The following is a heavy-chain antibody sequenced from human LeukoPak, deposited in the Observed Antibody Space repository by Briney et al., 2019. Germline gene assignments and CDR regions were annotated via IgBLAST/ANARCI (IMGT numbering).Heavy chain of an antibody. Sequence: PGGSLRLSCAASGFTFSSYAMSWVRQAPGKGLEWVSAISGSGGSTYYADSVKGRFTISRDNSKNTLYQKMNSLRAEDTAVYYCAKDLNSGPEDYYDSSGPDAFDIWGQGTMVTVSS. J-gene: IGHJ3*02. V-gene: IGHV3-23*01. CDR1: GFTFSSYA. CDR2: ISGSGGST. CDR3: AKDLNSGPEDYYDSSGPDAFDI. D-gene: IGHD3-22*01.